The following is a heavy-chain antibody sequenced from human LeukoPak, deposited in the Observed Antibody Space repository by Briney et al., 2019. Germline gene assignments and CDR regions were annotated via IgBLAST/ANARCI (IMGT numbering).Heavy chain of an antibody. CDR1: GGSFSGYY. V-gene: IGHV4-34*01. J-gene: IGHJ3*02. CDR2: INHSGST. Sequence: SETLSLTCAVYGGSFSGYYWSWIRQPPGKGLEWIGEINHSGSTNYNPSLKSRVTISVDTSKNQFSLKLSSVTAADTAVYYCARTGELRAFDIWGQGTMVTVSS. D-gene: IGHD1-26*01. CDR3: ARTGELRAFDI.